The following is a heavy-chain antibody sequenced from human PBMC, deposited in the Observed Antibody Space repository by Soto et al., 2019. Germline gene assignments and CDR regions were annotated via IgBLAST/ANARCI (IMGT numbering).Heavy chain of an antibody. Sequence: QVQLVESGGGVVQPGWSLRLSCAASGFTFSDYGMHWVRQAPGEGLQWVAVIWFDGSNEHYADSVKGRFTISRDNSKNTLYLQMNSLRAEDMAVYYCAKGSSIAVASLFDYWGQGTLVTVSS. V-gene: IGHV3-33*06. CDR2: IWFDGSNE. CDR1: GFTFSDYG. CDR3: AKGSSIAVASLFDY. J-gene: IGHJ4*02. D-gene: IGHD6-19*01.